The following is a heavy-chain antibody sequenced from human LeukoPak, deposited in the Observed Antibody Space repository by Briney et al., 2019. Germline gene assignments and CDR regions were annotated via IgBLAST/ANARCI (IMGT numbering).Heavy chain of an antibody. J-gene: IGHJ4*02. Sequence: SETLSLTCTVSGGSISSSSYYWGWTRQPPGKGLEWIGSTYYSGRTYYNPSLKSRVTISVDTSKNQFSLKLSSVTAADTAVYYCAREEWAAARSPYYFDYWGQGTLVTVSS. CDR3: AREEWAAARSPYYFDY. CDR2: TYYSGRT. CDR1: GGSISSSSYY. D-gene: IGHD6-6*01. V-gene: IGHV4-39*07.